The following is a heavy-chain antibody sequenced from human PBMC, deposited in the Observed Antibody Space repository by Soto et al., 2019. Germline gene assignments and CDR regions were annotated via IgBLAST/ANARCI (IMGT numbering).Heavy chain of an antibody. Sequence: PSATLSLTCTVSGGSISRSSYYWGWIRQPPAKGLEWIGSIYYSGSTYYNPSLKSRVTISVDTSKNQFSLKLSSVTAADTAVYYCASRLVTIFGVVTRDGAFDIWGQGTMVT. V-gene: IGHV4-39*01. CDR3: ASRLVTIFGVVTRDGAFDI. CDR2: IYYSGST. J-gene: IGHJ3*02. CDR1: GGSISRSSYY. D-gene: IGHD3-3*01.